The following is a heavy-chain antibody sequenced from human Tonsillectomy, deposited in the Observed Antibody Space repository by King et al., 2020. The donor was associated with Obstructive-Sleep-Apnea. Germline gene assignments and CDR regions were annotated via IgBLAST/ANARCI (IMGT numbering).Heavy chain of an antibody. Sequence: QLQESGPGLVKPSETLSLSCTVSGGSISTYFWSWIRQPPGKGLEWIGDVFYTGGANYNPSLNSRVTISVDTFKNPFSLNLYSVTAAATAVYYCARSLAAPGVFDFWGQGSLVTVSS. V-gene: IGHV4-59*08. CDR3: ARSLAAPGVFDF. CDR2: VFYTGGA. D-gene: IGHD6-13*01. J-gene: IGHJ4*02. CDR1: GGSISTYF.